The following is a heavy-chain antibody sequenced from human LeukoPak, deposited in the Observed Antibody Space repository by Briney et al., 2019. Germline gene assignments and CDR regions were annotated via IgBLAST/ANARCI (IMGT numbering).Heavy chain of an antibody. J-gene: IGHJ3*02. CDR2: ISYDGSNK. V-gene: IGHV3-30-3*01. Sequence: GGSLRLSCAASGFTFSSYAMHWARQAPGKGLEWVAVISYDGSNKYYADSVKGRFTISRDNSKNTLYLQMNSLRAEDTAVYYCARDPHTIFGVVTPDAFDIWGQGTMVTVSS. CDR1: GFTFSSYA. CDR3: ARDPHTIFGVVTPDAFDI. D-gene: IGHD3-3*01.